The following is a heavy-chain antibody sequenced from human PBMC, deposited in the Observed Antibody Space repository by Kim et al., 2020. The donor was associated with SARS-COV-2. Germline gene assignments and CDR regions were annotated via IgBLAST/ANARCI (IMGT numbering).Heavy chain of an antibody. CDR2: INAGNGNT. Sequence: ASVKVSCKASGYTLTSYAMHWVRQAPGQRLEWMGWINAGNGNTKYSQKFQGRGTITRDTSASTAYMELSSLRSEDTAVYYCARSPDIVATISLDYWGQGTLVTVSS. D-gene: IGHD5-12*01. CDR1: GYTLTSYA. CDR3: ARSPDIVATISLDY. V-gene: IGHV1-3*01. J-gene: IGHJ4*02.